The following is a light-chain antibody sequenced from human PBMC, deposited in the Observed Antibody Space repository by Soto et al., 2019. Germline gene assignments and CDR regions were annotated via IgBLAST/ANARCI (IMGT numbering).Light chain of an antibody. CDR2: DAS. V-gene: IGKV1-5*01. CDR1: QSISNW. CDR3: QQYNSYTYT. J-gene: IGKJ2*01. Sequence: DIQMTQSPSTLSASVGDRVTITCRASQSISNWLAWYQQKPGKAPKLLIYDASSLEMGVPSRLSGSGSVTEFTLTISSLQPDDFATYYCQQYNSYTYTFGQGTKLEIK.